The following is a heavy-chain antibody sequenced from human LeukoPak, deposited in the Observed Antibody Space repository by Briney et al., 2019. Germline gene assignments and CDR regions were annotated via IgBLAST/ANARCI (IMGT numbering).Heavy chain of an antibody. CDR2: ISAYNGNT. CDR1: GYTFTSYG. D-gene: IGHD6-13*01. CDR3: AREGDLSMAAAGTNAFDI. J-gene: IGHJ3*02. Sequence: AASVKVSCKASGYTFTSYGISWVRQAPGQGLEWMGWISAYNGNTNYAQKLQGRVTMTTDTSTSTAYMELRSLRSDDTAVYYCAREGDLSMAAAGTNAFDIWGQGTMVTVSS. V-gene: IGHV1-18*01.